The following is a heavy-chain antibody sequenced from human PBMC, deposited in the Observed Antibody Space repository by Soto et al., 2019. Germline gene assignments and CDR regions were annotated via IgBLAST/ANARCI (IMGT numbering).Heavy chain of an antibody. Sequence: EVQLLESGGGLVQPGGSLRLSCAASGFTFSSYAMSWVRQAPGKGLEWVSAISGSGGSTYYADSVKGRFTISRDNSKRTMYMQMKSLRAEDTAVYYCATRGVVVVAATPDAFDIWGEGTMVTVSS. CDR3: ATRGVVVVAATPDAFDI. D-gene: IGHD2-15*01. CDR2: ISGSGGST. V-gene: IGHV3-23*01. CDR1: GFTFSSYA. J-gene: IGHJ3*02.